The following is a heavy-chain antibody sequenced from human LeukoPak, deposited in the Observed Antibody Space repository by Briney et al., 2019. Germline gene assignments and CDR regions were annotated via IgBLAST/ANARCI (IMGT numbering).Heavy chain of an antibody. CDR3: ATETGYNYDFDH. V-gene: IGHV3-21*01. CDR1: GFTFSSYS. J-gene: IGHJ5*02. D-gene: IGHD5-18*01. CDR2: ISSSSSYI. Sequence: GGSLRLSCAASGFTFSSYSMNWVRQAPGKGLEWVSSISSSSSYIYYGDSVQGRFTISRDNAKNSLYLQMNSLRAEDTAVYYCATETGYNYDFDHWGQGTLVTVSS.